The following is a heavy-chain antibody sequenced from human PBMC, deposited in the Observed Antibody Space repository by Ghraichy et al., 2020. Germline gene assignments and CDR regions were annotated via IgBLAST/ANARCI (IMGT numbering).Heavy chain of an antibody. J-gene: IGHJ4*02. D-gene: IGHD6-19*01. CDR3: AKDRGPSGSFDY. CDR1: GFTFSSYA. Sequence: LSLTCAASGFTFSSYAMSWVRQAPGKGLEWVSAIGGSSGNTYYADSVKGRFTISRDNTKNTLHLQMNSLRAKDTAVYYCAKDRGPSGSFDYWGQGTLVTVSS. V-gene: IGHV3-23*01. CDR2: IGGSSGNT.